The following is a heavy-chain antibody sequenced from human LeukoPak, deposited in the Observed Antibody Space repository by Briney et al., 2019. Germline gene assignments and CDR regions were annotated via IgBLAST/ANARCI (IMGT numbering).Heavy chain of an antibody. CDR1: GGSFSGCY. CDR3: ARDINAIVDDAFDI. Sequence: SETLSLTCAVYGGSFSGCYWSWIRQPPGKGLEWIGEINHSGSTNYNPSLKSRVTISVDTSKNQFSLRLSSVTAADTAVYYCARDINAIVDDAFDIWGQGTMVTVSS. V-gene: IGHV4-34*01. D-gene: IGHD3-22*01. J-gene: IGHJ3*02. CDR2: INHSGST.